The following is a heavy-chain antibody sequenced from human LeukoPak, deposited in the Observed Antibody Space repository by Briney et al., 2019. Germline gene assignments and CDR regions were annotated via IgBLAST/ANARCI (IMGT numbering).Heavy chain of an antibody. V-gene: IGHV1-2*02. Sequence: ASVNVSCKTSGYTFTDYYIHWVRQAPGQGLEWMGWVNPTNGATNYAQKFQGRVTMTRDTSISTDYLNLTRLRSDDTAVYYCATSRWLYNWFDPWGQGTLVTVSS. D-gene: IGHD4-23*01. CDR2: VNPTNGAT. CDR3: ATSRWLYNWFDP. CDR1: GYTFTDYY. J-gene: IGHJ5*02.